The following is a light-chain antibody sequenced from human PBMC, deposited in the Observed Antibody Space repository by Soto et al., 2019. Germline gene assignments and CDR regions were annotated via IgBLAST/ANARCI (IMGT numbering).Light chain of an antibody. V-gene: IGKV3-15*01. CDR3: QQYNNWPRT. CDR2: GAS. J-gene: IGKJ1*01. Sequence: EIVLTQSPATLSVSLGDSSTLSFRASQSVGLSLAWYQMRPGQPPRLLIYGASTRATDIPARFSGSGSGTDFTLTISSLQSEDFAVYYCQQYNNWPRTFGQGTKVDI. CDR1: QSVGLS.